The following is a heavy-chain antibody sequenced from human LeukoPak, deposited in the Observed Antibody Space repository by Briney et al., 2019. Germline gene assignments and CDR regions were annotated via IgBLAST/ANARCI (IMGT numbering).Heavy chain of an antibody. CDR1: GGSISSYY. CDR3: ATQTTVVRDDAFDI. Sequence: SETLSLTCTVSGGSISSYYWSWIRQPPGKGLEWIGYIYYSGGTNYNPSLKSRVTISVDTSKNQFSLKLSSVTAADTAVYYCATQTTVVRDDAFDIWGQGTMVTVSS. D-gene: IGHD4-23*01. V-gene: IGHV4-59*08. CDR2: IYYSGGT. J-gene: IGHJ3*02.